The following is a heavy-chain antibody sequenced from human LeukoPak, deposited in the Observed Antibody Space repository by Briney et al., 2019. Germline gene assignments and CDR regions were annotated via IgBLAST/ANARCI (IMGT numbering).Heavy chain of an antibody. Sequence: PSETLSLTCTVPGGAISGDYWSWIRQSPGKGLEGIAYIHSGGRTSYNPSLKSRVTISVETSKNESSLKVTSVNAADTAVYYCARDRPGGSSLDYWGQGILVTVSS. D-gene: IGHD6-13*01. V-gene: IGHV4-59*01. CDR2: IHSGGRT. CDR1: GGAISGDY. J-gene: IGHJ4*02. CDR3: ARDRPGGSSLDY.